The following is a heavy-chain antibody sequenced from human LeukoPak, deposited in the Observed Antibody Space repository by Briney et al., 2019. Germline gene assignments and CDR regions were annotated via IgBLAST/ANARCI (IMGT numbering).Heavy chain of an antibody. V-gene: IGHV1-69*01. CDR2: IIPIFGTA. J-gene: IGHJ6*02. CDR3: ARISPPGSGQYYYYGMDV. Sequence: GSSVKVSCKASGGTFSSYAISWVRQAPGQGLEWMGGIIPIFGTANYAQKFQGRVTITADESTSTAYMELSSLRSEDTAVYYCARISPPGSGQYYYYGMDVWGQGTTVTVSS. D-gene: IGHD3-10*01. CDR1: GGTFSSYA.